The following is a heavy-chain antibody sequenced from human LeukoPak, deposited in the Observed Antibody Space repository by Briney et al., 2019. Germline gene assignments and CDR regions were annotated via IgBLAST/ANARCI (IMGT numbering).Heavy chain of an antibody. V-gene: IGHV3-23*01. J-gene: IGHJ4*02. CDR1: GFTFSSYA. CDR2: ISGSGGST. Sequence: GGSLRLSCASSGFTFSSYAMSWVRQAPGKGLEWVSAISGSGGSTYYADSVKGRFTISRDNSKNTLYLQMNSLRAEDTAVYYCANYEYSTRPLDYWGQGTLVTVSS. CDR3: ANYEYSTRPLDY. D-gene: IGHD5-12*01.